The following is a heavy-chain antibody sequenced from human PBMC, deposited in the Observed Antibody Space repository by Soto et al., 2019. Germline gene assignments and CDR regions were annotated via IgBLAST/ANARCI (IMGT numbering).Heavy chain of an antibody. D-gene: IGHD5-18*01. Sequence: EVQLVESGGGLVQPGGSLRLSCAASGFTFSSYWVTWVRQAPGKGLEFVANINEDGSSKNHVDSVKGRFTISRDNAKNLLYLQMNSLRVEDTAVYYCARDPGYSAFDIWGQGTVVTVSS. CDR3: ARDPGYSAFDI. J-gene: IGHJ3*02. CDR1: GFTFSSYW. CDR2: INEDGSSK. V-gene: IGHV3-7*04.